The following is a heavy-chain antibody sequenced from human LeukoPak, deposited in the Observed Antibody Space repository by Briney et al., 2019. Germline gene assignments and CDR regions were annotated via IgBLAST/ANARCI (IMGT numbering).Heavy chain of an antibody. Sequence: PGGSLRLSCSASGFTFSTYAMTWVRQAPGKGLEWISSMSSGGYYIYYADSVRRRFTISRDNTKNSLFLVMKHLRADDTAIYYCARDRPTGSSRVFVVQWGQGTQVTVFS. CDR1: GFTFSTYA. CDR2: MSSGGYYI. CDR3: ARDRPTGSSRVFVVQ. D-gene: IGHD2-21*01. V-gene: IGHV3-21*04. J-gene: IGHJ4*02.